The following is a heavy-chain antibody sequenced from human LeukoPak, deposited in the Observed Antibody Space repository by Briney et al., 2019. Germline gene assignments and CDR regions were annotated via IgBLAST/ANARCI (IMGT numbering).Heavy chain of an antibody. CDR2: IYHSGST. CDR1: GGSLSSSNW. CDR3: ARGTLYSGWSYYFDY. V-gene: IGHV4-4*02. Sequence: SETLSLTCAVSGGSLSSSNWWSWVRQPPGKGLEWIGEIYHSGSTNYNPSLKSRVTISVDKSKNQFSLKLSSVTAADTAMYYCARGTLYSGWSYYFDYWGQGSQVTVSS. D-gene: IGHD6-19*01. J-gene: IGHJ4*02.